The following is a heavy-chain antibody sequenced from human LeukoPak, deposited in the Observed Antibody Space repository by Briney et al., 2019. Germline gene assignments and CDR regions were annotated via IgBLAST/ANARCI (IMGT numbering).Heavy chain of an antibody. CDR3: ARSSLGNWYFDL. J-gene: IGHJ2*01. CDR1: GYTFTSYY. V-gene: IGHV1-46*01. D-gene: IGHD6-6*01. Sequence: GASVKVSCKASGYTFTSYYIHWVRQAPGQGLEWMGLINPSGGSTSYAQKFQGRVTMTRDMSTSTVYMELSSLRSEDTAVYYCARSSLGNWYFDLWGRGTLVTVSS. CDR2: INPSGGST.